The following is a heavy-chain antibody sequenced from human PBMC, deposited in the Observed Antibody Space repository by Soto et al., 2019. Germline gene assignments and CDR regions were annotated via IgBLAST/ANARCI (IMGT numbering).Heavy chain of an antibody. Sequence: PSETLSLTCAVYGGSFSGYYWSWIRQPPGKGLEWIGEINHSGSTNYNPSLKSRVTISVDTSKNQFSLKLSSVTAADTAVYYCAKMTTVTTRGAFDIWGRGTMVTVSS. CDR1: GGSFSGYY. D-gene: IGHD4-17*01. CDR3: AKMTTVTTRGAFDI. J-gene: IGHJ3*02. CDR2: INHSGST. V-gene: IGHV4-34*01.